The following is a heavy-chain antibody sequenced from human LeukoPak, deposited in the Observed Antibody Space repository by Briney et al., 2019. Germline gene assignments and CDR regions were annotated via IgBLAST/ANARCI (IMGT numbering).Heavy chain of an antibody. CDR3: ARSSGWLRGYFDY. D-gene: IGHD6-19*01. CDR2: ISNDGSNK. Sequence: GGSLRLSCAAPGFTFSSYAMHWVRQAPGKGLEWVAVISNDGSNKYYADSVKGRFTISRDNSKNTLYLQMNSLRAEDTAVYYCARSSGWLRGYFDYWGQGTLVTVSS. J-gene: IGHJ4*02. V-gene: IGHV3-30-3*01. CDR1: GFTFSSYA.